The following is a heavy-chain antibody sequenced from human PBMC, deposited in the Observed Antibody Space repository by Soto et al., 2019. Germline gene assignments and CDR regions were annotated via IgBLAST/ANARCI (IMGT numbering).Heavy chain of an antibody. CDR1: GFTFSTYE. V-gene: IGHV3-48*03. CDR3: VGDTMRASAAASLDY. Sequence: PGGSLRLSCAASGFTFSTYEFNWVRQAPGRGLEWISYISVSGNIIKYADSVKGRFTISRDNAENSLHLHMSSLRVDDTAVYFCVGDTMRASAAASLDYWGQGTQVTVSS. CDR2: ISVSGNII. J-gene: IGHJ4*02. D-gene: IGHD6-13*01.